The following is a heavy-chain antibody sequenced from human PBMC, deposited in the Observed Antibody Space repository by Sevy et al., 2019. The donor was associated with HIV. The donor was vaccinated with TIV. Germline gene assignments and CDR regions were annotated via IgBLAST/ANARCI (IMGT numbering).Heavy chain of an antibody. Sequence: GGSLRLSCAASGFTVSSSYMTWVRQPPGKGLEWVSVIYSGGSTYYADSVKGRFTISRDNSTNTLYLQMNNLRADDTAVDYCARGRGVFGAVAINWFDSWGQGALVTVSS. CDR1: GFTVSSSY. J-gene: IGHJ5*01. CDR3: ARGRGVFGAVAINWFDS. CDR2: IYSGGST. V-gene: IGHV3-53*01. D-gene: IGHD3-3*01.